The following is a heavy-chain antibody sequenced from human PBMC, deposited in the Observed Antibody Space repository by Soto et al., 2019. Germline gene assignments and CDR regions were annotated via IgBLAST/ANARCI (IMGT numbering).Heavy chain of an antibody. Sequence: GESLKISCKGSGYSFPDYWIAWVRQMPGKGPEWMGIIFPGDSDTRYSPSFQGQVTVSADRSISTAYLQWESLEASDTAMYYCARLDSSGFSDYWGHGSLVTVSS. V-gene: IGHV5-51*01. D-gene: IGHD3-22*01. CDR1: GYSFPDYW. J-gene: IGHJ4*01. CDR3: ARLDSSGFSDY. CDR2: IFPGDSDT.